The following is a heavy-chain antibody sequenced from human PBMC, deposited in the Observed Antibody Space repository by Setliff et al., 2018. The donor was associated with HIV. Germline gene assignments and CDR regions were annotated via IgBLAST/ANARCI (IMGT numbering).Heavy chain of an antibody. CDR3: ARNFGLSPSGKYYYYYGMDI. V-gene: IGHV1-46*01. CDR2: IAPSSGGI. Sequence: ASVKVSCKASGYTFTSYILHWVRQAAGQGLEWVGRIAPSSGGIHYAQKFQDRVTMTRDTSTSTVYMDLSRLRSEDTAVYYCARNFGLSPSGKYYYYYGMDIWGQGTTVTVSS. D-gene: IGHD3-10*01. J-gene: IGHJ6*02. CDR1: GYTFTSYI.